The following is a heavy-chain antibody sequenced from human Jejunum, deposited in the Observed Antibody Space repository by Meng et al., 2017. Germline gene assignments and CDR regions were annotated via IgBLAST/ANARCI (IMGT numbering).Heavy chain of an antibody. J-gene: IGHJ3*02. CDR2: ISDSGAET. Sequence: GGSLRLSCAASGFTFSSYAMTWVRQAPGRGLEWVSSISDSGAETRYPDSVRGRFSISRDNSKNKLYLQMDSLRAEDTAIYFCAKVGQQLFRGAFDIWSLGRMVTVSS. CDR1: GFTFSSYA. V-gene: IGHV3-23*01. CDR3: AKVGQQLFRGAFDI. D-gene: IGHD6-13*01.